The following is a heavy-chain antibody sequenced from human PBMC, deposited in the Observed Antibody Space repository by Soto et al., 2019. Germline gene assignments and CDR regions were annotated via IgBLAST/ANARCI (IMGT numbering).Heavy chain of an antibody. D-gene: IGHD1-1*01. CDR2: ISDYNGNT. J-gene: IGHJ6*03. Sequence: GASGKVSWKASWYTFTRYGISWVRQAPGQRLEWMGWISDYNGNTNYAQKLQGRVTMTTDTSTSTAYMELRSLRSDDTAVYYCARASEGELEPMSRDYYYYMDFWGKGTTVTVSS. V-gene: IGHV1-18*01. CDR1: WYTFTRYG. CDR3: ARASEGELEPMSRDYYYYMDF.